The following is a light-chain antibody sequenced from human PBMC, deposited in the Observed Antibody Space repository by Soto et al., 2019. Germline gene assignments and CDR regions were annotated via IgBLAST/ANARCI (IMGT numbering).Light chain of an antibody. Sequence: QSALTQPASVSGSPGQSITISCTGTSSDVGGYNYVSWYQQHPGKAPKLMIYEVSNRPSGVSNRFSGSKSGNTASLTISELQAEDEADYYCSSYTSSSTYVFGTGTKSPS. CDR2: EVS. CDR1: SSDVGGYNY. CDR3: SSYTSSSTYV. V-gene: IGLV2-14*01. J-gene: IGLJ1*01.